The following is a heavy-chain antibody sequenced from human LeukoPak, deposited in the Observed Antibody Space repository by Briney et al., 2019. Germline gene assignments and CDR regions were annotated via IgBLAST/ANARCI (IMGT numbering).Heavy chain of an antibody. CDR2: FIPIFGSP. V-gene: IGHV1-69*05. Sequence: SVKVSCKASVPTFTSYAINWVRQAPGQGLEWMGGFIPIFGSPTYAQEFQGRVTFTTDESTYTAYMELSNLRSDDTAVFYCAGFFYDSSGAAFDIWGQGAMVTVSS. CDR3: AGFFYDSSGAAFDI. CDR1: VPTFTSYA. D-gene: IGHD3-22*01. J-gene: IGHJ3*02.